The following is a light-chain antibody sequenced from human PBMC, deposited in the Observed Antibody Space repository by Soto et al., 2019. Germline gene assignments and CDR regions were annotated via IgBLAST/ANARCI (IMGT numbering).Light chain of an antibody. CDR2: DAS. Sequence: EIGLTQSPGTLSLSPGERATLSCRASQGVSSSYLAWYQQIPGQAPRLLIYDASNRATGIPPRFSGSGSGTDFTLTISSLEPEDFAVYYCQQCNNWPQWTFGQGTKVDIK. J-gene: IGKJ1*01. V-gene: IGKV3D-20*02. CDR3: QQCNNWPQWT. CDR1: QGVSSSY.